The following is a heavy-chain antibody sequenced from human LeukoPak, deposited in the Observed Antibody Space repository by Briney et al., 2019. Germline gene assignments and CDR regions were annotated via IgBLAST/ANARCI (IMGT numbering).Heavy chain of an antibody. J-gene: IGHJ4*02. CDR2: IYPGDSDT. CDR3: ARLSYDFWSGYHPIDY. CDR1: GYSFTSYW. V-gene: IGHV5-51*01. D-gene: IGHD3-3*01. Sequence: GESLKISCKDSGYSFTSYWIGWVRQMPGKGLEWMGIIYPGDSDTRYSPSFQGQVTISADKSISTAYLQWSSLKASDTAMYYCARLSYDFWSGYHPIDYWGQGTLVTVSS.